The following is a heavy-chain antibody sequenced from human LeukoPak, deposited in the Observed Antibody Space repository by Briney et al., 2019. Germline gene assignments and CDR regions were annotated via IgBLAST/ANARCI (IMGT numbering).Heavy chain of an antibody. V-gene: IGHV3-30*02. CDR1: GFTFSSYG. CDR3: AKDKVQYDFYFDY. Sequence: GGSLRLSCAASGFTFSSYGMHWVRQAPGKGLEWVAFIRYDGSNKYYADSVKGRFTISRDNSKNTLYLQMNSLRAEDTAVYYCAKDKVQYDFYFDYWGQGTLVTVSS. CDR2: IRYDGSNK. D-gene: IGHD3-3*01. J-gene: IGHJ4*02.